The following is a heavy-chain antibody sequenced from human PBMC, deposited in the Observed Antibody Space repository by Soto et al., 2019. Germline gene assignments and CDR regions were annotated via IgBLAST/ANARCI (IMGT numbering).Heavy chain of an antibody. CDR2: IYSGGST. J-gene: IGHJ4*02. D-gene: IGHD3-22*01. CDR3: ARDLAYYDSSGPHYFDY. V-gene: IGHV3-66*01. CDR1: GFTVSSNY. Sequence: GGSLRLSCAASGFTVSSNYMSWVRQAPGKGLEWVSVIYSGGSTYYADSVKGRFTISRDNSKNTLYLQMNSLRAEDTAVYYCARDLAYYDSSGPHYFDYWGQGTLVTVSS.